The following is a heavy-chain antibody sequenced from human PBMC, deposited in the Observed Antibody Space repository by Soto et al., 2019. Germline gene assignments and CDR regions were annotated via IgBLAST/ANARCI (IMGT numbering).Heavy chain of an antibody. Sequence: QVHLVQSGAEVRKPGASVKVSCKASGYTFSSYAMHWVRQAPGQRLEWMGWINAGYGNTKSSQKFQDRVTISRDTSASTAYMDLTSRRSEDTAVYYCARDTGDGTFDFWGQGTLVTVSS. CDR3: ARDTGDGTFDF. CDR1: GYTFSSYA. J-gene: IGHJ4*02. CDR2: INAGYGNT. V-gene: IGHV1-3*01. D-gene: IGHD7-27*01.